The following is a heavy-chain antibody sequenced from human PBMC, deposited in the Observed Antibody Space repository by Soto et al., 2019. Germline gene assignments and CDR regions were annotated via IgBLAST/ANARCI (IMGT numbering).Heavy chain of an antibody. Sequence: SETLSLTCVVYDGSLTEYHWSWVRQTPGKGLEWIGEVSHHGTSHYNPSLGSRVIMSFDTSKDQFSLTLQSVTAADTGIYYCARGQSAVDVFFPTPVPFEPWGPGTPVTAPQ. V-gene: IGHV4-34*01. J-gene: IGHJ5*02. CDR1: DGSLTEYH. CDR3: ARGQSAVDVFFPTPVPFEP. D-gene: IGHD1-1*01. CDR2: VSHHGTS.